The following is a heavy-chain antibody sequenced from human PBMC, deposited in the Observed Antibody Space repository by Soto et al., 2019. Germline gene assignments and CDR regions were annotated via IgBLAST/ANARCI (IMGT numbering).Heavy chain of an antibody. CDR3: ARTAVLGAFDI. V-gene: IGHV3-7*01. J-gene: IGHJ3*02. D-gene: IGHD6-25*01. CDR2: IKQDGSEK. Sequence: EVQLVESGGGLVQPGGSLRLSCAASGFTFSSYWMSWVRQAPGKGLEWVANIKQDGSEKYYVDSVKGRFTISRDNAKNSLYLQMNTLRAEDTAVYYCARTAVLGAFDIWGQGTMVTVSS. CDR1: GFTFSSYW.